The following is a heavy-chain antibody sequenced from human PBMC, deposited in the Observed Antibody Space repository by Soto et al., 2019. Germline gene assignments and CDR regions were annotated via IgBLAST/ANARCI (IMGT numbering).Heavy chain of an antibody. Sequence: SVTLSLTCTVSGYSISRGDHWAWVRPPPGRGLEWLGSVHYSGNTYYNPSPKSRLTISVDKSKNQFSLNLSSVTAADTAVYYCARQDRVVAEGRWFDPWGQGTLVTVSS. J-gene: IGHJ5*02. CDR1: GYSISRGDH. CDR3: ARQDRVVAEGRWFDP. V-gene: IGHV4-38-2*02. CDR2: VHYSGNT. D-gene: IGHD2-15*01.